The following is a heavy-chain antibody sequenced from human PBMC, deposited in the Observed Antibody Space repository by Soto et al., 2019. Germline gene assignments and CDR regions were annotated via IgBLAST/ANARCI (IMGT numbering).Heavy chain of an antibody. J-gene: IGHJ4*02. CDR2: INHSGST. V-gene: IGHV4-34*01. Sequence: SETLSLTCAVYGGSFSGYYWSWIRQPPGKGPEWIGEINHSGSTNYNPSLKSRVTISVDTSKNQFSLKLSSVTAADTAVYYCARGRWLRSSVDYWGQGTLVTVSS. D-gene: IGHD5-12*01. CDR1: GGSFSGYY. CDR3: ARGRWLRSSVDY.